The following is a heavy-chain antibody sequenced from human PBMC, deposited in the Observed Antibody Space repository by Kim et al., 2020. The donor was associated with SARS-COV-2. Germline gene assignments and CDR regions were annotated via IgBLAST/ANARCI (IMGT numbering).Heavy chain of an antibody. V-gene: IGHV3-73*01. D-gene: IGHD3-10*01. Sequence: GGSLRLSCAASGFTFSGSAMHWVRQASGKGLEWVGRIRSKANSYATAYAASVKGRFTISRDDSKNTAYLQMNSLKTEDTAVYYCTVTTRITMVRGEDWGQGTLVTVSS. CDR2: IRSKANSYAT. CDR1: GFTFSGSA. CDR3: TVTTRITMVRGED. J-gene: IGHJ4*02.